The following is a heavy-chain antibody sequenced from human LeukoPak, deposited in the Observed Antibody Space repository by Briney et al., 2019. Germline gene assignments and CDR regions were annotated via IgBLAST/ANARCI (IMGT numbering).Heavy chain of an antibody. CDR3: ARERLAAAGKGWYYYYYYMDV. CDR1: GFTFSTYW. CDR2: ISSSGSTI. J-gene: IGHJ6*03. V-gene: IGHV3-48*04. D-gene: IGHD6-13*01. Sequence: GGSLRLSCAASGFTFSTYWMHWVRQAPGKGLEWVSYISSSGSTIYYADSVKGRFTISRDNAKNSLYLQMNSLGAEDTAVYYCARERLAAAGKGWYYYYYYMDVWGKGTTVTVSS.